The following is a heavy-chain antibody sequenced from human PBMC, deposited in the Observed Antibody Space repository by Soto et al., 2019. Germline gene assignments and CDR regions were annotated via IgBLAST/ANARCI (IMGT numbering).Heavy chain of an antibody. V-gene: IGHV4-59*01. CDR2: VYYTGST. CDR1: GGSIGSYY. CDR3: ARDRGXXXXXX. J-gene: IGHJ6*02. Sequence: SETLSLTCNVSGGSIGSYYWNWLRQPAGTGLEWIGYVYYTGSTNYNPSLAGRATISVDSSKNQVSLNLRYVTAAGAPTYYCARDRGXXXXXXXGQGTTVTVSS.